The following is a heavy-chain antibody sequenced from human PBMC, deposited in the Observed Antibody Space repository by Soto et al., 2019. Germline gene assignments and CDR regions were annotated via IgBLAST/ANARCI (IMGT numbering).Heavy chain of an antibody. V-gene: IGHV1-3*01. D-gene: IGHD3-3*01. CDR2: INAGNGNT. CDR1: GGTFTSYA. CDR3: ARGLARFLEWFDY. J-gene: IGHJ4*02. Sequence: PVNVSCKPSGGTFTSYAMHWVRQAAGQRLEWMGWINAGNGNTKYSQKFQGRVTITRDTSASTAYMELSSLRSEDTAVYYCARGLARFLEWFDYWGQGTLVTVPQ.